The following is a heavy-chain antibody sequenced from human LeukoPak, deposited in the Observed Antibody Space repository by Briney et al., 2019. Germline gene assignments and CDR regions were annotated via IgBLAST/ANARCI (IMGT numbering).Heavy chain of an antibody. J-gene: IGHJ4*02. CDR1: GFTFSSYA. D-gene: IGHD3-9*01. V-gene: IGHV3-30*04. CDR2: ISYDGSNK. CDR3: ANQYYNILTGHYTSIDY. Sequence: PGRSLRLSCAASGFTFSSYAMHWVRQAPGKGPEWVAVISYDGSNKYYADSVKGRFTISRDNSKNTLYLQMNSLSAEDTAVYYCANQYYNILTGHYTSIDYWGQGTLVTVSS.